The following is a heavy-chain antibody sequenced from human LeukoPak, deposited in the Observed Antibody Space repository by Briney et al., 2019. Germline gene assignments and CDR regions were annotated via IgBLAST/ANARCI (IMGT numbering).Heavy chain of an antibody. D-gene: IGHD3-10*01. CDR2: IYHSGST. V-gene: IGHV4-31*03. CDR1: GGSISSGAYY. J-gene: IGHJ2*01. CDR3: ARGGTYGSGSYYTWYFDL. Sequence: PSETLSLTCTVSGGSISSGAYYWSWIRQHPGKGLEWFGYIYHSGSTYYNPSLKSRVTISVDTSKNQFSLKLSSVTAADTAVYYCARGGTYGSGSYYTWYFDLWGRGALVTVSS.